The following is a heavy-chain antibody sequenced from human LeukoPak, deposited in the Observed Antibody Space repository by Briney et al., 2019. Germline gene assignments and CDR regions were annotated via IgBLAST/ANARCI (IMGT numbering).Heavy chain of an antibody. V-gene: IGHV3-48*03. CDR2: ISSSGSTI. D-gene: IGHD3-9*01. CDR3: ARAQYYDILTGYSISGFDY. Sequence: PGGSLRLSCAASGFTFSSYEMNWVRQAPGKGLEWVSYISSSGSTIYYADSVKGRFTISRDNAKNSLYLQMNSLRAEDTAVYYCARAQYYDILTGYSISGFDYWGQGTLVTVSS. CDR1: GFTFSSYE. J-gene: IGHJ4*02.